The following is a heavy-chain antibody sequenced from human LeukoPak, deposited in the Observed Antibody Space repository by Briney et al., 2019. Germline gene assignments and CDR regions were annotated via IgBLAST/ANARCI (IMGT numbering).Heavy chain of an antibody. CDR2: IRYDGSNK. Sequence: GGSLRLSCAASGFTFSSYGMHWVRQAPGKGLEWVAFIRYDGSNKYYADSVKGRFTISRDNSKNTLYLQMNSLRAGDTAVYYCAKPRTGYSSSWFFDYWGQGTLVTVSS. CDR1: GFTFSSYG. D-gene: IGHD6-13*01. CDR3: AKPRTGYSSSWFFDY. J-gene: IGHJ4*02. V-gene: IGHV3-30*02.